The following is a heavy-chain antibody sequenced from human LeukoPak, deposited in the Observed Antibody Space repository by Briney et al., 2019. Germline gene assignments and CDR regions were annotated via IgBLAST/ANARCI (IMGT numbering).Heavy chain of an antibody. J-gene: IGHJ5*02. CDR1: GGSISSSSYY. CDR3: ASYDFPKSVDP. D-gene: IGHD3-3*01. Sequence: SETLSLTCTVSGGSISSSSYYWGWIRQPPGKGLEWIGSIYYSGSTYYNPSLKSRVTISVDTSKNQFSLKLSSVTAADTAVYYCASYDFPKSVDPWGQGTLVTVSS. V-gene: IGHV4-39*01. CDR2: IYYSGST.